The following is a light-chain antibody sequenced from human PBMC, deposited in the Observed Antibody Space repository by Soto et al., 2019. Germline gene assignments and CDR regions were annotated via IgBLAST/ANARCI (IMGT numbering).Light chain of an antibody. CDR1: SSDVGGYNY. CDR3: NSYTSSSTHV. CDR2: DVS. V-gene: IGLV2-14*03. Sequence: SALTQSASVSGSPGQSITISCTGTSSDVGGYNYVSWYQQHPGKAPKLIISDVSNRPSGVSNRFSGSKSGNTASLTISGLQAEDEADYYCNSYTSSSTHVFGTGTKVTVL. J-gene: IGLJ1*01.